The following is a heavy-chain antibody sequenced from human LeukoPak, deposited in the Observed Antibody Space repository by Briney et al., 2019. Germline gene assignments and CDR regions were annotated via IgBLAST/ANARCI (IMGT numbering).Heavy chain of an antibody. Sequence: GASVKVSCKASGGTFSSYAISWVRQAPGQGLEWMGGIIPIFGTANYAQKFQGRVTITADESTSTAYMELSSLRSEDTAVYYCAREGVQLDLGEYLDYWGQGTLVTVSS. V-gene: IGHV1-69*13. CDR2: IIPIFGTA. CDR3: AREGVQLDLGEYLDY. D-gene: IGHD1-1*01. J-gene: IGHJ4*02. CDR1: GGTFSSYA.